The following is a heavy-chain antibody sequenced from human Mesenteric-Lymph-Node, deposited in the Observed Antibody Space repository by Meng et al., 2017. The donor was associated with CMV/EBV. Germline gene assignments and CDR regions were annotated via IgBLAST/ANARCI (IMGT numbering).Heavy chain of an antibody. Sequence: GESLKISCAASGFTFSSYGMHWVRQAPGKGLEWVAVIWYDGSNKYYADSVKGRFTISRDNSKNTLYLQMNSLRAEDTAVYYCAKDDGDSNYGMDVWGQGTTVTVSS. V-gene: IGHV3-33*06. D-gene: IGHD4-17*01. CDR1: GFTFSSYG. CDR2: IWYDGSNK. J-gene: IGHJ6*02. CDR3: AKDDGDSNYGMDV.